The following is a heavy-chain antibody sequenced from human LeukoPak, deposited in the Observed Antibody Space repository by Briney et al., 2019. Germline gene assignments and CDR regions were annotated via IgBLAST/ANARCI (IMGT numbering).Heavy chain of an antibody. CDR2: IYSGGST. CDR1: GFTVSSNY. Sequence: TGGSLRLSCAASGFTVSSNYMSWVRQAPGKGLEWVSVIYSGGSTYYADPVKGRFTISRDNSKNTLYLQMNSLRAEDTAVYYCARFDTKDAFDIWGQGTMVTVSS. CDR3: ARFDTKDAFDI. J-gene: IGHJ3*02. V-gene: IGHV3-53*01. D-gene: IGHD2-8*01.